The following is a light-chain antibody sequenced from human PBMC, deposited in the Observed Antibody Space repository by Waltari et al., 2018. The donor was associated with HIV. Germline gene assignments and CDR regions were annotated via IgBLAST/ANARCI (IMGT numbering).Light chain of an antibody. CDR2: DVS. CDR3: CSYAGSYTYVL. J-gene: IGLJ2*01. CDR1: SRDVAGYHY. V-gene: IGLV2-11*01. Sequence: QSALTQPRSVSGSPGQAVTISCTGTSRDVAGYHYVSWYHQHPGKAPKLIIADVSQRPSGVPERFSGSKSANTASLTISGLQAEDEADYYCCSYAGSYTYVLFGGGTQLTVL.